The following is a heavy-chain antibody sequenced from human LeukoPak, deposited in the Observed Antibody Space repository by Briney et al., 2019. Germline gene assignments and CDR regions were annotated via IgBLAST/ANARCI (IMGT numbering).Heavy chain of an antibody. CDR2: IIPIFGTA. J-gene: IGHJ4*02. D-gene: IGHD6-13*01. CDR1: GGTFSSYA. CDR3: ASTDYAAADDY. V-gene: IGHV1-69*13. Sequence: GASVTVSCKASGGTFSSYAISWVRQAPGQGLEWMGGIIPIFGTANYAQKFQGRVTITADESTSTAYMELSSLRSEDTAVYYCASTDYAAADDYWGQGTLVTVSS.